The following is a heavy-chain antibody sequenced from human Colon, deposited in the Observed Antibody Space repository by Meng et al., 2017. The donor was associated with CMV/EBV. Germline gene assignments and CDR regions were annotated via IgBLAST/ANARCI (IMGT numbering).Heavy chain of an antibody. J-gene: IGHJ5*02. D-gene: IGHD2-2*01. CDR3: AKEHTAIIPAAIDH. V-gene: IGHV3-23*01. Sequence: GESLKISCVTSGFMFRNYAISWVRQAPGKGLEWVSAISGSNTITYYADSVKGRFTISRDDSKNTVSLEMTSLRAEDTAVYYCAKEHTAIIPAAIDHWGQGTLVTVSS. CDR2: ISGSNTIT. CDR1: GFMFRNYA.